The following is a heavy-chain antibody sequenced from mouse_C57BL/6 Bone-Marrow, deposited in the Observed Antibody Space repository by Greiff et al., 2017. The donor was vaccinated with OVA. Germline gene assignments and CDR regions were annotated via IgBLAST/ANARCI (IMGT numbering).Heavy chain of an antibody. D-gene: IGHD4-1*01. J-gene: IGHJ2*01. CDR2: IDPETGGT. CDR3: TRSLGPL. CDR1: GYTFTDYE. Sequence: QVQLQHSGAELVRPGASVTLSCKASGYTFTDYEMHWVKQTPVHGLEWIGAIDPETGGTAYNQKFKGKAILTADKSSSTAYMELRSLTSEDSAVYYCTRSLGPLGGQGTTLTVSS. V-gene: IGHV1-15*01.